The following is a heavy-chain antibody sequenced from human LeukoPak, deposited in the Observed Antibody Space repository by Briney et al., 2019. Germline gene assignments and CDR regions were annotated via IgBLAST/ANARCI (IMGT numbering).Heavy chain of an antibody. J-gene: IGHJ6*02. CDR3: ARVRDFWSGERQEDYYGMDV. V-gene: IGHV1-18*01. Sequence: ASVKVSCKASGYTFTSYGISWVRQAPGQGLEWMGWISAYNGNTNYAQKLQGRVTMTTDTSTSTAYMELRSLRSDDTAVYYCARVRDFWSGERQEDYYGMDVWGQGTTVTVSS. CDR2: ISAYNGNT. CDR1: GYTFTSYG. D-gene: IGHD3-3*01.